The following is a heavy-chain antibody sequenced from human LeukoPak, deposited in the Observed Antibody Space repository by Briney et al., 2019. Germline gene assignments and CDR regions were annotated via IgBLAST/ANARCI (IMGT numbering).Heavy chain of an antibody. CDR2: IYYSGST. Sequence: KSSETLSLTCAVSGGSIGSSNWWSWVRQHPGKGLEWIGYIYYSGSTYYNPSLKSRVTISVDTSKNQFSLELTSVTAADTAVYYCARATLRYSSDYWGQGTLVAVSS. J-gene: IGHJ4*02. V-gene: IGHV4-31*11. CDR3: ARATLRYSSDY. D-gene: IGHD3-16*02. CDR1: GGSIGSSNW.